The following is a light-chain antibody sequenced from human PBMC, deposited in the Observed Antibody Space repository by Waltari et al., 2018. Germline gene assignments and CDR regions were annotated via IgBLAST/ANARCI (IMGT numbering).Light chain of an antibody. J-gene: IGLJ2*01. CDR3: ASYTGGTTIL. Sequence: QSALTQPPSVSGSPGQSVTISCTGTSSDVGSYNRVSWYQQPQGTAPKLMIYEVNNRRSRGPDRFSGSRSGNTASLTISGLQAEDEGDYYCASYTGGTTILFGGGTRLTVL. V-gene: IGLV2-18*02. CDR1: SSDVGSYNR. CDR2: EVN.